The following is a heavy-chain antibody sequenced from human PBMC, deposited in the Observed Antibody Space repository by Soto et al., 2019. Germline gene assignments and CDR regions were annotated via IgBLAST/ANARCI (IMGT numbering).Heavy chain of an antibody. CDR1: GFTFSSYG. Sequence: VGSLRLSCAASGFTFSSYGMHWVRQAPGKGLEWVAVISYDGSNKYYADSVKGRFTISRDNSKNTLYLQMNSLRAEDTAVYYCAKDRAVAGHYYYYGMDVWGQGTTVTVSS. CDR3: AKDRAVAGHYYYYGMDV. J-gene: IGHJ6*02. CDR2: ISYDGSNK. V-gene: IGHV3-30*18. D-gene: IGHD6-19*01.